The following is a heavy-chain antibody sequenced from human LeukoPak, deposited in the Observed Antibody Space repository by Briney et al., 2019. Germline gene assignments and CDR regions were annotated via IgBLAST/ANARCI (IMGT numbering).Heavy chain of an antibody. CDR2: IYYSGST. D-gene: IGHD6-13*01. CDR3: ARHLYSSDYYMDV. V-gene: IGHV4-39*01. Sequence: GSLRLSCAASGFTVSSNYMSWVRQAPGKGLEWIGSIYYSGSTYYNPSLKSRVTISVDTSKNQFSLKLSSVTAADTAVYYCARHLYSSDYYMDVWGKGTTVTVSS. J-gene: IGHJ6*03. CDR1: GFTVSSNY.